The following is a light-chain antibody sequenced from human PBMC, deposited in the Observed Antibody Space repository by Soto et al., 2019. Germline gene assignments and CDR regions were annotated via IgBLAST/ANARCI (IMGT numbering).Light chain of an antibody. Sequence: DIQVTQSPSTLSASLGDRVTITCLASQPIRTWLAWYQEKPGKAPKLLIYDASSLEGGVPSRFSGSGSGTEFTLTISSLQPDDFATYYCHQYNYYRPTFGQGTKVDI. CDR3: HQYNYYRPT. CDR1: QPIRTW. J-gene: IGKJ1*01. CDR2: DAS. V-gene: IGKV1-5*01.